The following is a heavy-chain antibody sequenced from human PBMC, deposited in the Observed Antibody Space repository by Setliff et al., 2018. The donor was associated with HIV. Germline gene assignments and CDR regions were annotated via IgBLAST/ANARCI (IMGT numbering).Heavy chain of an antibody. CDR3: ARRSGGYDLFFDS. Sequence: SETLSLTCTVSDDSISSTNYYWGWIRQSPGKGLEWIGTIYYTGSSYSSPSLKGRVTISIDTSKNQFSLKLTSVTAADTAVYYCARRSGGYDLFFDSWGQGMLVTVSS. V-gene: IGHV4-39*01. CDR1: DDSISSTNYY. CDR2: IYYTGSS. D-gene: IGHD5-12*01. J-gene: IGHJ5*02.